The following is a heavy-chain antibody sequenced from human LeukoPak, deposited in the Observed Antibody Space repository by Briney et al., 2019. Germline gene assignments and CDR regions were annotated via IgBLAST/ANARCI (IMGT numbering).Heavy chain of an antibody. V-gene: IGHV3-23*01. CDR1: GFTFSSYA. CDR3: ARGGLYYDNRPPY. CDR2: ISGSGGST. Sequence: GASLRLSCAASGFTFSSYAMSWVRQAPGKGLEWVSDISGSPGKGLEWVSAISGSGGSTYYADSVKGRFTISRDNSKNTLYLQMNSLRAEDTAVYYCARGGLYYDNRPPYWGQGTLVTVSS. D-gene: IGHD3-22*01. J-gene: IGHJ4*02.